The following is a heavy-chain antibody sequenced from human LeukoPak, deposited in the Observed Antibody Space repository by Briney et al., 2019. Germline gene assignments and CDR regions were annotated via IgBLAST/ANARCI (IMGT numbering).Heavy chain of an antibody. D-gene: IGHD5-18*01. J-gene: IGHJ4*02. CDR3: ARGSPLQLWLREYYFDY. Sequence: SETLSLTCTVSGGSISSYYWSWIRQPPGKGLEWMGYIYYSGSTNYNPSLKGRVTISVDTSKNQFSLKLSSVTAADTAVYYCARGSPLQLWLREYYFDYWGQGTLVTVSS. CDR1: GGSISSYY. V-gene: IGHV4-59*01. CDR2: IYYSGST.